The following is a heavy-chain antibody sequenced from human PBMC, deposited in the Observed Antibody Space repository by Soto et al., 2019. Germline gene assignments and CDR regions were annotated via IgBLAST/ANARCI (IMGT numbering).Heavy chain of an antibody. V-gene: IGHV4-59*01. D-gene: IGHD6-19*01. CDR2: IYYSGST. J-gene: IGHJ4*02. CDR1: GGSISSYY. CDR3: ARGGYSSGWSTFDY. Sequence: SETLSLTCTVSGGSISSYYWSWIRQPPGKGLEWIGYIYYSGSTNYNPSLKSRVTISVDTSKNQFSLKLSSVTAADTAVYYCARGGYSSGWSTFDYWGQGTLVTVS.